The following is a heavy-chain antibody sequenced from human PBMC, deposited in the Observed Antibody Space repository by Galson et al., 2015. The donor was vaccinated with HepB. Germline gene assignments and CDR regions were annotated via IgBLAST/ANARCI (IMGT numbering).Heavy chain of an antibody. V-gene: IGHV3-23*01. D-gene: IGHD1-1*01. CDR2: MSDTGVNT. CDR1: GFRFSDSY. CDR3: VKGADSNDDRYDY. Sequence: SLRLSCAASGFRFSDSYMSWIRQAPGTGLEWVSGMSDTGVNTYYADAVKDRFTISRDNSKKMLYLHMSGLRVEDTATYFCVKGADSNDDRYDYWGQGTLVTVSS. J-gene: IGHJ4*02.